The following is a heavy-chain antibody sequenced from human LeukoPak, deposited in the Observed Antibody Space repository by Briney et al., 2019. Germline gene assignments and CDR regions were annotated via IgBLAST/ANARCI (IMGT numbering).Heavy chain of an antibody. Sequence: SETLSLTCTVSGGSISSGGYYWSWIRQHPGKGLEWIGYINYSGSTYYNPSLKSRVTISVDTSKNQFSLKLSSVTAADTAVYYCARAPYYDFWSGYGIWFDPWGQGTLVTDSS. V-gene: IGHV4-31*03. J-gene: IGHJ5*02. D-gene: IGHD3-3*01. CDR1: GGSISSGGYY. CDR3: ARAPYYDFWSGYGIWFDP. CDR2: INYSGST.